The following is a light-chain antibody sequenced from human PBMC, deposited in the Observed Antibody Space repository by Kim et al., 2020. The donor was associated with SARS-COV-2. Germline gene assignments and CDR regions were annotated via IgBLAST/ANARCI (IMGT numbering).Light chain of an antibody. CDR2: GAS. V-gene: IGKV3-15*01. Sequence: VSPGERATPSCRASQSVSSNLAWYQQKPGQAPRLLIYGASTRATGIPARFSGSGSGTEFTLTISSLQSEDFAVYYCQQYNNWPPCTFGQGTKLEI. CDR3: QQYNNWPPCT. J-gene: IGKJ2*02. CDR1: QSVSSN.